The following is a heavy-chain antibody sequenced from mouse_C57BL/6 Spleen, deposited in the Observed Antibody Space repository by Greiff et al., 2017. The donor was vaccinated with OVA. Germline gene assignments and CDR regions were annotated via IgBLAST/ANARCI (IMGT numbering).Heavy chain of an antibody. CDR2: IDPSDSYT. J-gene: IGHJ1*03. CDR1: GYTFTSYW. V-gene: IGHV1-59*01. Sequence: QVQLQQPGAELVRPGTSVKLSCKASGYTFTSYWMHWVKQRPGQGLEWIGVIDPSDSYTNYNQKFKGKATLTVDTSSSTAYMELSSLTSEDSAVYYCARLGDYDWYIDVWGTGTTVTVSS. CDR3: ARLGDYDWYIDV. D-gene: IGHD2-4*01.